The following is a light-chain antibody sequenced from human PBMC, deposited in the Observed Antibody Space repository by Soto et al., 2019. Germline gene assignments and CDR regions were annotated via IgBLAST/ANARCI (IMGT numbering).Light chain of an antibody. V-gene: IGKV1-39*01. CDR2: AAS. CDR1: QSVTIY. CDR3: QQSNSAPLT. Sequence: DIQMTQAPSSLSASVGDRVTITCRASQSVTIYLNWYQQKPGKAPKLLIYAASSLKSGVPSRFSGSGSRTDLTLTFNSLQHEGSASYYCQQSNSAPLTFGGGTKVEVK. J-gene: IGKJ4*01.